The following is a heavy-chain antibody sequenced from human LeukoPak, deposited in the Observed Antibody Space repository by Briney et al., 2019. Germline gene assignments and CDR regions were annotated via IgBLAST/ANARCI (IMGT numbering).Heavy chain of an antibody. CDR3: ARGASTAMSDFDY. V-gene: IGHV3-11*04. D-gene: IGHD5-18*01. CDR2: ISGSGTTI. CDR1: GFTFSDFY. Sequence: GGSLRLSCAASGFTFSDFYMSWIRQAPGRGLEWLSYISGSGTTINYADSVKGRFTISRDNAKNSLYLQMNSLRAEDTAVYYCARGASTAMSDFDYWGQGTLVTVSS. J-gene: IGHJ4*02.